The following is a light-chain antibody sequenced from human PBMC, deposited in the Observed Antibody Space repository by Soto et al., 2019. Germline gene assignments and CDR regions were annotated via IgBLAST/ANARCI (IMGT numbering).Light chain of an antibody. V-gene: IGKV1-33*01. J-gene: IGKJ2*01. Sequence: DIQMTQSPSSLSASVGDRITITCQASEDIDNYLHWYQQKPGKAPKLLIYDASNLETGVPSRFSGSGTGTEFTLTISSLQFEDFAVYYCQQYNNWPPYTFGQGTKLEIK. CDR2: DAS. CDR1: EDIDNY. CDR3: QQYNNWPPYT.